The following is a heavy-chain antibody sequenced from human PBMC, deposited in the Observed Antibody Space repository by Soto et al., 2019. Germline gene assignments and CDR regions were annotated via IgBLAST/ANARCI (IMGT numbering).Heavy chain of an antibody. V-gene: IGHV3-21*01. J-gene: IGHJ4*02. CDR3: ARGIVATIIPPFDY. CDR1: GFTFSSYW. CDR2: ISSSSYI. D-gene: IGHD5-12*01. Sequence: PGGSLRLSCAASGFTFSSYWMHWVRQAPGKGLEWVSSISSSSYIYYADSVKGRFTISRDNAKNSLYLQMNSLRAEDTAVYYCARGIVATIIPPFDYWGQGTLVTVSS.